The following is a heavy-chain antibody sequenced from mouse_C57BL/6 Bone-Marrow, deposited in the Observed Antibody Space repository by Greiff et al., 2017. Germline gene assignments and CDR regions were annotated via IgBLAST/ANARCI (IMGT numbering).Heavy chain of an antibody. CDR3: ASNWDVNY. Sequence: QVQLQQPGAELVRPGSSVKLSCKASGYTFTSYWMDWVKQRPGQGLEWIGNIYPSDSETHYNQKFKDKATLTVDKSSSTAYMQLSSLASKDSAFYYCASNWDVNYWGQGTTLTVSS. D-gene: IGHD4-1*02. J-gene: IGHJ2*01. CDR1: GYTFTSYW. V-gene: IGHV1-61*01. CDR2: IYPSDSET.